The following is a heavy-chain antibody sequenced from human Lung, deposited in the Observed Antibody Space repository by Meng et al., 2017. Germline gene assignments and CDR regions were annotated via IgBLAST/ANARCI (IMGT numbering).Heavy chain of an antibody. D-gene: IGHD3-10*01. CDR2: INTNTGNP. J-gene: IGHJ2*01. Sequence: QVQLVQSGYELKKPGASVKVSCKASGYTCTSYAMNWVRQAPGQGLEWMGWINTNTGNPTYAPGFTGRFVFSLDTSVSTAYLQISSLKAEDTAVYYCASGWFGELFGYFDLWGRGTLVTVSS. CDR1: GYTCTSYA. CDR3: ASGWFGELFGYFDL. V-gene: IGHV7-4-1*02.